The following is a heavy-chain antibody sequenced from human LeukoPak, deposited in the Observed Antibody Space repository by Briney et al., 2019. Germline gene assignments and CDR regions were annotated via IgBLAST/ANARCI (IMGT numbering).Heavy chain of an antibody. CDR1: GGSISSYY. CDR3: ARFLRGATNALEI. Sequence: SETLSLTCTVSGGSISSYYWSWIRQPPGKGLEWIGYIYYSGSTNYNPSLKSRVTISVDTSKNQFSLKLNSVTAADTAMYYCARFLRGATNALEIWGQGTMVTVSS. J-gene: IGHJ3*02. D-gene: IGHD1-26*01. V-gene: IGHV4-59*01. CDR2: IYYSGST.